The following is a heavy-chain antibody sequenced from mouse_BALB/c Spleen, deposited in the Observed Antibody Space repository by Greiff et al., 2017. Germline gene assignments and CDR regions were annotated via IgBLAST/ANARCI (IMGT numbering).Heavy chain of an antibody. V-gene: IGHV1-54*03. CDR1: GYAFTSYL. CDR3: AREGFDYDYFDY. D-gene: IGHD2-4*01. CDR2: INPGSGGT. J-gene: IGHJ2*01. Sequence: QVQLQQSGPELVGPGTSVTVSCKASGYAFTSYLIEWVKQRPGQGLEWIGVINPGSGGTNYNEKFTGKATLTADKSSSTAYMQLSSLTSDDSAVYVCAREGFDYDYFDYWGQGTTLTVSS.